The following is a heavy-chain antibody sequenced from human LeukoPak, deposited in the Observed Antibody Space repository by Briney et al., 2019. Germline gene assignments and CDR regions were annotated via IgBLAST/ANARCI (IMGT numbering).Heavy chain of an antibody. J-gene: IGHJ4*02. Sequence: PGGSLRLSCVASGLTFSNCELNWVRQAPGKGLEWISYISSSGSTSYYADSVKGRFFISRDNAKNSLFLQMNSLRAEDTAVYYCARSGYSNGWHDYWGQGTLVTVSS. CDR3: ARSGYSNGWHDY. CDR2: ISSSGSTS. D-gene: IGHD6-19*01. CDR1: GLTFSNCE. V-gene: IGHV3-48*03.